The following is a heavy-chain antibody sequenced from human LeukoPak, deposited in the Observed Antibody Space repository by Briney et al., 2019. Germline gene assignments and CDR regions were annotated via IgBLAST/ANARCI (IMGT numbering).Heavy chain of an antibody. J-gene: IGHJ4*02. CDR3: AKGNTMYTAYYFDY. Sequence: GGSLRLSCAASGFTFSSYAMSWVRQAPGKGLEWVSTISGSGGSTHFADSVKGRFTISRDNSKNTLYLQMNSLRAEDTAIYYCAKGNTMYTAYYFDYWGQGTLVTVSS. CDR1: GFTFSSYA. D-gene: IGHD3-10*02. CDR2: ISGSGGST. V-gene: IGHV3-23*01.